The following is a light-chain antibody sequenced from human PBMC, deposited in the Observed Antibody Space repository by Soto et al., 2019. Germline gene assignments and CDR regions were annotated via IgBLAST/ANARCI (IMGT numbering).Light chain of an antibody. V-gene: IGLV2-23*02. CDR1: RSDVGNYNL. CDR2: EVT. J-gene: IGLJ3*02. CDR3: CSYAGSRTWV. Sequence: QSALTQPASVSGSPGQSITISCTGTRSDVGNYNLVSWYQQHPGKAPKVMIYEVTKRPSGASNRFSGSKSGNTASLTISGVQAEDEADYYCCSYAGSRTWVFGGGTKLSVL.